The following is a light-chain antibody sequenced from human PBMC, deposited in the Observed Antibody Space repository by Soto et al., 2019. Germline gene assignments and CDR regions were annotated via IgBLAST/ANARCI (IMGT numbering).Light chain of an antibody. V-gene: IGKV1D-12*01. Sequence: DIQMTQSPSSVSASVGDRVTITCRASQGIGRWLAWYQQKPGKAPKLLIYAASSLQSEVPSRFSGSGSGTDFTLTISSLQPEDFATYHCQQANSFPPTFGGGTKVEIQ. CDR2: AAS. CDR3: QQANSFPPT. J-gene: IGKJ4*01. CDR1: QGIGRW.